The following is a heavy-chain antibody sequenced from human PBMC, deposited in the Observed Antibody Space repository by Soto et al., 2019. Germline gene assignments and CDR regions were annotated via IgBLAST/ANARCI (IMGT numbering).Heavy chain of an antibody. D-gene: IGHD1-7*01. CDR2: ISYNGRNK. J-gene: IGHJ4*02. Sequence: QVQLVESGGGVVQPGRSLRLSCAASGFTFSTYPMHWVRQAPGKGLEWVAHISYNGRNKYYADSVKGRFTISRDNSKNTMYLEMNSLRAEDTSVYDCAREDVTGTGSGLDYWGQGTLVTVSS. CDR1: GFTFSTYP. CDR3: AREDVTGTGSGLDY. V-gene: IGHV3-30*04.